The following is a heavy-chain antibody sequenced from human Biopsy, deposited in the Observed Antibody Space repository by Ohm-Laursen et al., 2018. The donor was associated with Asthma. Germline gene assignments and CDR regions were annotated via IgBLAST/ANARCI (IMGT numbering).Heavy chain of an antibody. CDR3: ARRFTIFGVVAYFDY. J-gene: IGHJ4*02. D-gene: IGHD3-3*01. CDR1: GGSISSSSYY. V-gene: IGHV4-39*01. Sequence: GTLSLTCTVSGGSISSSSYYWGWIRQPPGKGLEWIGSIYYSGSTYYNPSLKSRVTIFVDTSKNQFFLKLSSVTAADMAVYYCARRFTIFGVVAYFDYWGQGTLVTVSS. CDR2: IYYSGST.